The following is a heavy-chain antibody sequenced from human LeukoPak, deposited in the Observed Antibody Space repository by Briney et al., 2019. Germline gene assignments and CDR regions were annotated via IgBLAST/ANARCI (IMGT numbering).Heavy chain of an antibody. D-gene: IGHD1-7*01. CDR2: IWYDASNK. CDR3: VRGVGVSRFNYLDP. Sequence: GGSLRLSCAASGFTFSSFGMHWVRQAPGKGLEWVAVIWYDASNKYYADSVKGRFTISRDNSKSTLYLQMNSLRDDDTAVYYCVRGVGVSRFNYLDPWGQGTLVIVSS. J-gene: IGHJ5*02. V-gene: IGHV3-33*01. CDR1: GFTFSSFG.